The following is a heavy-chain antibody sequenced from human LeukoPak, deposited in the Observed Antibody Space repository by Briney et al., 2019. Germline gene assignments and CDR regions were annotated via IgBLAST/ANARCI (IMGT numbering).Heavy chain of an antibody. CDR2: IIPIFGTA. V-gene: IGHV1-69*06. CDR3: ARMILYRNWFDP. Sequence: SVKVSCKASGGTFSSYAISWVRQAPGQGLEWMGGIIPIFGTANYAQKFQGRVTITADKSTSTAYMELSSLRSEDTAVYYCARMILYRNWFDPWGQGTLVTVSS. D-gene: IGHD2-8*01. CDR1: GGTFSSYA. J-gene: IGHJ5*02.